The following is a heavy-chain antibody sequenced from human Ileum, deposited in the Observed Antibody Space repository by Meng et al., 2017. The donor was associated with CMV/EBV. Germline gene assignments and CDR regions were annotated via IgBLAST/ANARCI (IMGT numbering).Heavy chain of an antibody. D-gene: IGHD6-6*01. Sequence: GESLKISCAASGFTFSSYGMHWVRQAPGKGLEWVAFIRYDGSNKYYADSVKGRFTISRDNAKNSLYLQMNSLRAEDTAVYYCARDKYLGIAARGMDVWGQGTTVTVSS. CDR1: GFTFSSYG. CDR2: IRYDGSNK. V-gene: IGHV3-30*02. J-gene: IGHJ6*02. CDR3: ARDKYLGIAARGMDV.